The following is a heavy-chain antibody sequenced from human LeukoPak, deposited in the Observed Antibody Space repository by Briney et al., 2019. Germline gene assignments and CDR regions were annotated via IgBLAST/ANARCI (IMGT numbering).Heavy chain of an antibody. CDR1: GGSISSYY. V-gene: IGHV4-59*01. CDR3: ARASDYGGNFDY. Sequence: SETLSLTCTVPGGSISSYYWSWIRQPPGKGLEWIGYIYYSGSTNYNPSLKSRVTISVDTSKNQFSLKLSSVTAADTAVYYCARASDYGGNFDYWGQGTLVTVSS. CDR2: IYYSGST. D-gene: IGHD4-23*01. J-gene: IGHJ4*02.